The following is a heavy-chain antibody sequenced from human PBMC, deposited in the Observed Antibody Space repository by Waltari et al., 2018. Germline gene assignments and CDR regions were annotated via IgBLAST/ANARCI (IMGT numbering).Heavy chain of an antibody. CDR2: ISSTSSDI. D-gene: IGHD6-13*01. CDR3: AGGYSSYYGMDV. V-gene: IGHV3-21*02. CDR1: GFTFNTYT. Sequence: EVQLVESGGGLVKPGGSLRLSCAAFGFTFNTYTMNWVRQAPGKGLEGVSSISSTSSDIYYADSVKGRFTISRDNAKSSLYLQLNSLRAEDTAVYYCAGGYSSYYGMDVWGQGTTVTVSS. J-gene: IGHJ6*02.